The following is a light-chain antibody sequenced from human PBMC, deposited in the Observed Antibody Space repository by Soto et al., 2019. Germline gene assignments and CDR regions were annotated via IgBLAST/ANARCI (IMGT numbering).Light chain of an antibody. V-gene: IGKV3-20*01. CDR1: QSVRSER. J-gene: IGKJ5*01. CDR2: DAS. CDR3: QQYDVSPIT. Sequence: EIVLTQSPDTLSLSPGERATLSCRASQSVRSERLACYQHKRGQSPRLVIFDASSRAPGIPERFSGSGSGTDFTLTITRLEPEDFAVYFCQQYDVSPITFGLGTRLEIK.